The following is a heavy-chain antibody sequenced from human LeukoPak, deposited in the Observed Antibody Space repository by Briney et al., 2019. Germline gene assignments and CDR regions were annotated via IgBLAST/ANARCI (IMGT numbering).Heavy chain of an antibody. CDR3: ARVRGVDIAAAGTDFDY. CDR2: ISAYNGNT. V-gene: IGHV1-18*04. CDR1: GYTFTGYY. Sequence: GASVKVSCKPSGYTFTGYYMHWVRQAPGQGLEWMGWISAYNGNTNYAQKLQGRVTMTTGTSTSTAYMELRSLRSDDTAVYYCARVRGVDIAAAGTDFDYWGQGTLVTVSS. J-gene: IGHJ4*02. D-gene: IGHD6-13*01.